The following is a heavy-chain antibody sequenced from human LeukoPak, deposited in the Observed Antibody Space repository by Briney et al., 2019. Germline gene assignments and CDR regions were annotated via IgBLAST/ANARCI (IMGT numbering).Heavy chain of an antibody. CDR2: IYYSGST. CDR1: GGSVSSYY. V-gene: IGHV4-59*02. J-gene: IGHJ4*02. D-gene: IGHD5-18*01. Sequence: SETLSLTCTVSGGSVSSYYWSWIRQPPGKGLEWIGYIYYSGSTNYNPSLKSRVTISVDTSKNQFSLKLSSVTAADTAVYYCAREGVDTAMGSFDYWGQGTLVTVSS. CDR3: AREGVDTAMGSFDY.